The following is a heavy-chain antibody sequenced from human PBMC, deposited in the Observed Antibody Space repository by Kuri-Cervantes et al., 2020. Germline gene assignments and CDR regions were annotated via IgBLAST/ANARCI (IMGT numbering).Heavy chain of an antibody. Sequence: GGSLRLSCAASDFTFTKYWMNWVRQAPGKGLEWVANIKHDGSEKYYVDSVKGRFTISRDNAKKSLSLQMSSLGAEDTAVYYCARDLSHDYGDYIFDYWGQGTLVTVSS. CDR1: DFTFTKYW. D-gene: IGHD4-17*01. CDR2: IKHDGSEK. CDR3: ARDLSHDYGDYIFDY. V-gene: IGHV3-7*01. J-gene: IGHJ4*02.